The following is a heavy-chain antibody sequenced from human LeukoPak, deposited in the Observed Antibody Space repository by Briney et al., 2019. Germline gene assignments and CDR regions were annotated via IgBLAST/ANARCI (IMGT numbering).Heavy chain of an antibody. CDR2: ISGSGVST. Sequence: GGSLRLSCAASGFTFSSYAMTWVRQAPGEGLECVSGISGSGVSTYYADSVKGRFTISRDNSKNTLYLQMDSLRAEDTAIYYCAKSGYSGSWYYFDYWGQGALVTVSS. CDR3: AKSGYSGSWYYFDY. J-gene: IGHJ4*02. D-gene: IGHD6-13*01. CDR1: GFTFSSYA. V-gene: IGHV3-23*01.